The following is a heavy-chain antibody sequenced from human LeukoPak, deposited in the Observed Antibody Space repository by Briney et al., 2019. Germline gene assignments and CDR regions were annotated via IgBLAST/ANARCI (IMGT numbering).Heavy chain of an antibody. CDR2: IRGTGGAT. CDR1: RFCFGNYS. J-gene: IGHJ5*01. Sequence: GGSLRLSCVASRFCFGNYSMSWVSQAPGKGLQWVSQIRGTGGATWYAGFARDRFTISRDNSKKTLYLQMSGLRVEDTAMYYCVKDPRDTYGTNWFVSWGQGTLLIVSS. D-gene: IGHD2-21*01. V-gene: IGHV3-23*01. CDR3: VKDPRDTYGTNWFVS.